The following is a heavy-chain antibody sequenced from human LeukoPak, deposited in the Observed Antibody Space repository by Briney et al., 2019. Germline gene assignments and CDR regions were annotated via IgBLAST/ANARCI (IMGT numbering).Heavy chain of an antibody. D-gene: IGHD2-15*01. Sequence: SETLSLTCTVSGGSISSYYWSWIRQPPGKGLEWIGYIYYSGSTNYNPSLKSQVTISVDTSKNQFSLKLSSVTAADTAVYYCARGPEGHCSGGSCYYYGMDVWGKGTTVTVSS. CDR3: ARGPEGHCSGGSCYYYGMDV. V-gene: IGHV4-59*01. CDR2: IYYSGST. CDR1: GGSISSYY. J-gene: IGHJ6*04.